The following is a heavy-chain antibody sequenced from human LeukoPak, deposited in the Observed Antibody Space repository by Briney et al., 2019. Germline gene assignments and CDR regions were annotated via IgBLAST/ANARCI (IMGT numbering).Heavy chain of an antibody. D-gene: IGHD3-10*01. CDR3: ARAGITMVRGVMGLGY. V-gene: IGHV1-2*02. Sequence: APVKVSFKASGYTFTVYYMQWVRQARGQGREWMGWINPNSGGTNYAEKFQGRVTLTRDTSISTAYMELSRLRSDDTAVYYCARAGITMVRGVMGLGYWGQGTLVTVSS. CDR1: GYTFTVYY. J-gene: IGHJ4*02. CDR2: INPNSGGT.